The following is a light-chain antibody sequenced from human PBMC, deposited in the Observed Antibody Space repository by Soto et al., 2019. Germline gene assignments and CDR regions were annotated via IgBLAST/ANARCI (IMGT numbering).Light chain of an antibody. Sequence: EIVLTQSPGTLSLSPGERATLSCRASQSVSSSYLAWYQQKPGQAPRLLIYGASSRATGIPDRFSGSWSGTAFTLTISRLEPEDFAVYYCQQYGSSLWTFGQVTKVEIK. V-gene: IGKV3-20*01. CDR1: QSVSSSY. CDR3: QQYGSSLWT. J-gene: IGKJ1*01. CDR2: GAS.